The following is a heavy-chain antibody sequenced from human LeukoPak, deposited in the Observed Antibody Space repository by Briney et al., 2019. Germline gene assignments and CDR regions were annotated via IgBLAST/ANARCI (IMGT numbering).Heavy chain of an antibody. CDR2: IYYSGST. CDR3: ARTLSYYYDSSGPGVWFDP. V-gene: IGHV4-59*08. CDR1: GGSISCYY. Sequence: SETLSLTCTVSGGSISCYYWSWIRQPPGRGLEWIGYIYYSGSTNYNPSLKGRVTISVDTSKNQFSLKLTSVTAADTAVYYCARTLSYYYDSSGPGVWFDPWGQGTLVTVSS. D-gene: IGHD3-22*01. J-gene: IGHJ5*02.